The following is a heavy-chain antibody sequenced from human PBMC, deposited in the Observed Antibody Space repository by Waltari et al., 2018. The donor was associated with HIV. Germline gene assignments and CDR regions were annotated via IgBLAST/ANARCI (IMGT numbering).Heavy chain of an antibody. Sequence: EVQLVESGGGLVKPGGSLRLSCAASGFTSSTYSMNWVRQAPGKGLEWVSHISGSRFTIYYADSVKGRFTISRDNAKNSLYLQMNSLRAEDTAVYYCARDRGVVTPNYGMDVWGQGTTVTVSS. CDR2: ISGSRFTI. CDR1: GFTSSTYS. CDR3: ARDRGVVTPNYGMDV. D-gene: IGHD2-21*02. V-gene: IGHV3-48*01. J-gene: IGHJ6*02.